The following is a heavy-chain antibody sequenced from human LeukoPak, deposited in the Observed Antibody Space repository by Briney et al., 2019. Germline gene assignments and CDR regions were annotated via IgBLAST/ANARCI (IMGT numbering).Heavy chain of an antibody. Sequence: GSLRLSCAASGFTFSNAWMSWIRQPPGKGLEWIGETNHSGSTNYNPSLKSRVTISVDTSKNQFSLKLSSVTAADTAVYYCARHLLWFGEKFDPWGQGTLVTVSS. J-gene: IGHJ5*02. V-gene: IGHV4-34*01. D-gene: IGHD3-10*01. CDR1: GFTFSNAW. CDR2: TNHSGST. CDR3: ARHLLWFGEKFDP.